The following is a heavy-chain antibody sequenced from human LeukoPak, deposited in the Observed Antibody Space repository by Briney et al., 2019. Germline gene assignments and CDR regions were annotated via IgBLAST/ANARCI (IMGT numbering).Heavy chain of an antibody. CDR1: GFTVSSTY. J-gene: IGHJ4*02. V-gene: IGHV3-66*01. D-gene: IGHD6-6*01. CDR2: IYSGGYT. Sequence: GGSLRLSCAASGFTVSSTYLTWVRQAPGKGLEWLSVIYSGGYTYHADSVKGRFFISRDISENIVYLQMNSLSVEDTAVYFCARGRPAHYFDSWGPGTLVTVS. CDR3: ARGRPAHYFDS.